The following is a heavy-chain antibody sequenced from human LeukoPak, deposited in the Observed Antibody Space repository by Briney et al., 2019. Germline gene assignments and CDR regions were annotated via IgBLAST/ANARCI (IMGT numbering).Heavy chain of an antibody. CDR3: ARVDYDRNNCFDP. J-gene: IGHJ5*02. V-gene: IGHV1-18*01. CDR2: VSAYTGTT. CDR1: GYTFASFS. Sequence: GASVKVSCKASGYTFASFSISWVRQAPGQGLEWMGWVSAYTGTTKYAQKLQGRVTMTTDTSTSTGYMELRSLRSDDTAVYYCARVDYDRNNCFDPWGQGTLVTVSS. D-gene: IGHD4-17*01.